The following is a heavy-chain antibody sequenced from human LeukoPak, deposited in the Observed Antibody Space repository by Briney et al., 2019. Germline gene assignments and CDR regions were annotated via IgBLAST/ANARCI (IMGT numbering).Heavy chain of an antibody. CDR1: RFTFSSYE. CDR2: ISSSSSTI. Sequence: GRTLRLSCAASRFTFSSYEMNGVRQAPGKGLEGVSYISSSSSTIYYADSVEGRFTIPRDNAKNSLYLQMNRRRAEDTAVYYCARVATFVVVPASQRRDAFDIWGQGTMVTVSS. D-gene: IGHD2-21*02. CDR3: ARVATFVVVPASQRRDAFDI. V-gene: IGHV3-48*03. J-gene: IGHJ3*02.